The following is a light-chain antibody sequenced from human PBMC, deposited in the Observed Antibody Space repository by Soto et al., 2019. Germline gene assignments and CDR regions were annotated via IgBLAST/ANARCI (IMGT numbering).Light chain of an antibody. Sequence: DIQMTQSPSSVSASVGDTVTITCRASQDVSTWLACYQQRPGKAPNLLIYAASSLQIGVPSRFSGSGSGTDFTLTIAGLQPEDFATYYCQQGLSFPITFGQGTRLDIK. CDR2: AAS. CDR1: QDVSTW. J-gene: IGKJ5*01. V-gene: IGKV1-12*01. CDR3: QQGLSFPIT.